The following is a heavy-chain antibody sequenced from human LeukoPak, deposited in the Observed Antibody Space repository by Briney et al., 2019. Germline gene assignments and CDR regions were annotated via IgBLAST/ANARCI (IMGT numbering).Heavy chain of an antibody. V-gene: IGHV5-51*01. CDR1: GYIFTTYW. D-gene: IGHD6-19*01. CDR3: ARQWSSGWSFLDY. Sequence: GESLKISCKGSGYIFTTYWIGWVRQMPGKGLEWMGIIYPGDSDTRYSPSFQGQVTISADKSISTAYLQWSSLKASDTAMYYCARQWSSGWSFLDYWGQGTLVTVSS. CDR2: IYPGDSDT. J-gene: IGHJ4*02.